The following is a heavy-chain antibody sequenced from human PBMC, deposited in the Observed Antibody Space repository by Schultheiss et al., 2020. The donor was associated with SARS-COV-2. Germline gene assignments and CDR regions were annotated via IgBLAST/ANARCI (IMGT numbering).Heavy chain of an antibody. Sequence: GGSLRLSCAASGFTFSRNAVNWVRQAPGKGLEWVSSVSGSGGSTYYADSVKGRFTISRDNAKNSLYLQMNSLRAEDTAVYYCAKRGLGFHQLLYGDAFDIWGQGTMVTVSS. V-gene: IGHV3-23*01. J-gene: IGHJ3*02. CDR2: VSGSGGST. D-gene: IGHD2-2*02. CDR1: GFTFSRNA. CDR3: AKRGLGFHQLLYGDAFDI.